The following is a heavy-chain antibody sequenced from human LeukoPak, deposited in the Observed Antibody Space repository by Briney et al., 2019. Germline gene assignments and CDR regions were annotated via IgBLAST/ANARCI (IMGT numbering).Heavy chain of an antibody. Sequence: GGSLRLSCAASGFTFSSYAIHWVRQTPGKGLEWVAVISFDGSDKYYADSVKGRFTISRDNSKNTLYLQMNSLRAEDTAVYYCARDSSRGSGSYYHYGMDVWGQGTTVTVSS. J-gene: IGHJ6*02. CDR3: ARDSSRGSGSYYHYGMDV. CDR2: ISFDGSDK. D-gene: IGHD3-10*01. CDR1: GFTFSSYA. V-gene: IGHV3-30-3*01.